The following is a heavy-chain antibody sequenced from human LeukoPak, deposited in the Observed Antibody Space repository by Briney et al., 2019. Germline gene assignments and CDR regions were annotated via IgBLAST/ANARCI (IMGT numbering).Heavy chain of an antibody. V-gene: IGHV3-64D*06. CDR2: ITGNGGST. Sequence: GGSLRLSCSASGFTFSIFAIHWVRQAPGKGLEYVSAITGNGGSTYYADSVKGRFTISRDNSKNTLFLQMSSLRAEDTAVYYCVKAGIAVAGTPFAYWGQGTLVTVSS. CDR1: GFTFSIFA. D-gene: IGHD6-19*01. J-gene: IGHJ4*02. CDR3: VKAGIAVAGTPFAY.